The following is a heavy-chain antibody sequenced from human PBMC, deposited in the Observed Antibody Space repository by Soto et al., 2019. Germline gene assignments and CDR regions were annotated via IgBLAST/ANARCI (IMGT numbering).Heavy chain of an antibody. J-gene: IGHJ4*02. CDR1: GHISGHYG. V-gene: IGHV1-18*01. CDR2: ISAHRGHT. CDR3: ARDGDQWDQRVCDD. D-gene: IGHD1-26*01. Sequence: QVQLVQSAPELTKPGASVKVSCRVSGHISGHYGISWVRLRAGQGLEWMGWISAHRGHTNYAHKFRGRVTMTTDPSTATVSMELTNLLSDDTAVYFCARDGDQWDQRVCDDWGQGTLVTVSS.